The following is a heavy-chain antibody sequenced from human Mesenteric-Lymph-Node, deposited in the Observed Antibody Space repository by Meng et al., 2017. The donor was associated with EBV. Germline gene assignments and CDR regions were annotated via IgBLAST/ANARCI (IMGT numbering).Heavy chain of an antibody. V-gene: IGHV4-34*02. CDR1: GGSFSGSF. CDR3: ARSTRGYSSSWFDY. CDR2: INPSGGT. Sequence: QVQLQPWGAGLLKPSETLSLTCAFYGGSFSGSFWSWIRQPPGKGLEWIGEINPSGGTNYSPSLKSRVTISLDTSKNQFSLKLSSVTAADTAVYYCARSTRGYSSSWFDYWSQGTLVTVSS. J-gene: IGHJ4*02. D-gene: IGHD6-13*01.